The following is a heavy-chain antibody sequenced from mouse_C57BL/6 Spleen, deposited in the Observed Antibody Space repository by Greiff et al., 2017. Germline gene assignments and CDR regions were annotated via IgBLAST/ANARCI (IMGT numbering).Heavy chain of an antibody. Sequence: QVQLQQSGAELAKPGASVSLSCKASGYTFTSYWMHWVKQRPGQGLEWIGYINPSSGYTKYNQKFKDKDTLTADKSSSTAYMQLSSLTYDGSAVYYCARYQGQNYAMDYWGQGTSVTVSS. CDR1: GYTFTSYW. V-gene: IGHV1-7*01. J-gene: IGHJ4*01. CDR2: INPSSGYT. CDR3: ARYQGQNYAMDY. D-gene: IGHD3-3*01.